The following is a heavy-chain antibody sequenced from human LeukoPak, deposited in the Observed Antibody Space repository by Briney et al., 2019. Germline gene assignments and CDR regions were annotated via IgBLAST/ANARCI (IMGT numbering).Heavy chain of an antibody. CDR3: ARRSDSSGYYYDY. D-gene: IGHD3-22*01. V-gene: IGHV3-48*04. CDR1: GFTFSSYS. J-gene: IGHJ4*02. Sequence: GWSLRLSCAASGFTFSSYSMNWVRQAPGKGLEWVSYISSSSSTIYYADSVKGRFTISRDNAKNSLYLQMNSLRAEDTAVYYCARRSDSSGYYYDYWGQGTLVTVSS. CDR2: ISSSSSTI.